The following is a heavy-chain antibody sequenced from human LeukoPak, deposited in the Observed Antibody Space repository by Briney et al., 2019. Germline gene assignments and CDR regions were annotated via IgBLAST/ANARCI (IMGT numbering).Heavy chain of an antibody. J-gene: IGHJ5*02. CDR3: AREHRYCSGGSCYPWFDP. CDR2: ISGSGGRT. Sequence: GGSLRLSCAASGFMFSNYAMSWVRQAPGKGLEWVSTISGSGGRTYYADSVKGRFTISRDNAKNSLYLQMNSLRAEDTAVYYCAREHRYCSGGSCYPWFDPWGQGTLVTVSS. CDR1: GFMFSNYA. V-gene: IGHV3-23*01. D-gene: IGHD2-15*01.